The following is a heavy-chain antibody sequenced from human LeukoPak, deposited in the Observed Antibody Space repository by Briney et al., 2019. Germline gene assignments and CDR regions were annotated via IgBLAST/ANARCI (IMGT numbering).Heavy chain of an antibody. Sequence: PSETLSLTCTVSGYSIRSGYYWGWIRQPPGKGLEWIGEINHSGSTNYNPSLKSRVTISVDTSKNQFSLKLSSVTAADTAVYYCARAYWDYYYMDVWGKGTTVTVSS. CDR2: INHSGST. CDR1: GYSIRSGYY. V-gene: IGHV4-38-2*02. CDR3: ARAYWDYYYMDV. D-gene: IGHD2-8*02. J-gene: IGHJ6*03.